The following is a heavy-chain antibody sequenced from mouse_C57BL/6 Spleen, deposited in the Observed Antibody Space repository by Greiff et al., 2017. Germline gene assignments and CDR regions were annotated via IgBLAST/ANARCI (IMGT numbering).Heavy chain of an antibody. CDR3: SKLDHYYAMDY. J-gene: IGHJ4*01. CDR2: IDPETGGT. CDR1: GYTFTDYE. V-gene: IGHV1-15*01. Sequence: QVQLQQSGAELVRPGASVTLSCKASGYTFTDYEMHWVKQTPVHGLEWIGAIDPETGGTAYNQKFKGKAILTADKSSSTAYMELRSLTSEDSAVYYCSKLDHYYAMDYWGQGTSVTVSS. D-gene: IGHD4-1*01.